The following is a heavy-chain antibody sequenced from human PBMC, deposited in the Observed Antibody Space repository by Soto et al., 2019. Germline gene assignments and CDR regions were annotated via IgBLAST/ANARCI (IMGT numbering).Heavy chain of an antibody. J-gene: IGHJ4*02. CDR1: GYTFTVYY. D-gene: IGHD5-12*01. Sequence: GASVKVSCKASGYTFTVYYIHWVRQAPGQGLEWMGWINPNSGGTNYAQKFQGWVAMTRDTSISTAYMELSRLTSDDTAVYYCATACRDGYNCLDYWGQGTLVTVSS. CDR3: ATACRDGYNCLDY. CDR2: INPNSGGT. V-gene: IGHV1-2*04.